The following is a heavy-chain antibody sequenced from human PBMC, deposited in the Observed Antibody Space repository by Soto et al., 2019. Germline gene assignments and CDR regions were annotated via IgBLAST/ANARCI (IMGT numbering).Heavy chain of an antibody. J-gene: IGHJ4*02. D-gene: IGHD2-15*01. CDR1: GGSISNYY. CDR3: ARAGAATLSDY. CDR2: IYYSGST. Sequence: SESLSLTCTVSGGSISNYYWSWIRQPPGKGLEWIGYIYYSGSTNYNPSLKSRVTISVDTSKNQFSLKLSSVTAADTAVYYCARAGAATLSDYWGQGTLGTVSS. V-gene: IGHV4-59*01.